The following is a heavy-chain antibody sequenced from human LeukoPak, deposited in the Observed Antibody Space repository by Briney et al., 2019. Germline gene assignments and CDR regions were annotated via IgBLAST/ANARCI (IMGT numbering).Heavy chain of an antibody. CDR2: IWSDGSNK. Sequence: PGRSLRLSCAASGFSFSTYSMHWVRQAPGKGLEWVAVIWSDGSNKYYADSVKGRFTISRDNSKNTLYLQMNSLRAEDTAVYYCAREMTGAFDYWGQGTLATVTS. V-gene: IGHV3-33*01. CDR3: AREMTGAFDY. J-gene: IGHJ4*02. CDR1: GFSFSTYS. D-gene: IGHD3-9*01.